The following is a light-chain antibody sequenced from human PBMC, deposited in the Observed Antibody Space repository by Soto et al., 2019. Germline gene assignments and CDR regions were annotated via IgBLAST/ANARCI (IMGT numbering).Light chain of an antibody. CDR3: RLNAGDIKFGV. V-gene: IGLV2-8*01. Sequence: QSALTQPPSASGSPGQSVTISCAGTSSDIGLYNYVSWYQHHPGKAPKLIIYEVSKRPSGVPDRFSGSKSGNTASLTVSGPQGGDGGDYYCRLNAGDIKFGVFGGRTKLTVL. CDR2: EVS. J-gene: IGLJ3*02. CDR1: SSDIGLYNY.